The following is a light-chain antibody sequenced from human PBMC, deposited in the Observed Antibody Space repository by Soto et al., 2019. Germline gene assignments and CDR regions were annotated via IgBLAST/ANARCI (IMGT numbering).Light chain of an antibody. J-gene: IGLJ1*01. CDR3: CSYGGNYIFYV. CDR2: DVN. V-gene: IGLV2-11*01. CDR1: SSDVGGYNY. Sequence: ALTQPRSVSGSAGQSVTISCTGSSSDVGGYNYVSWYQQYPGKAPKLMIYDVNRRPSGVPDRFSGSKSGNTASLTISGLQADDEADYYCCSYGGNYIFYVFGIGTKVTVL.